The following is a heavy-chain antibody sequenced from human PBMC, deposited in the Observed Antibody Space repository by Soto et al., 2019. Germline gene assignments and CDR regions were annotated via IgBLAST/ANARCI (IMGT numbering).Heavy chain of an antibody. D-gene: IGHD6-13*01. CDR1: GYTFTTND. CDR3: ARGGPAAGFDL. CDR2: MKPKTGDS. V-gene: IGHV1-8*01. Sequence: ASVKVSCKASGYTFTTNDIDWVRQASGQGLEWLGWMKPKTGDSGSAQDFQRRITMTRDTATSTAYMELSNLRSEDTAVYYCARGGPAAGFDLWGQGTLVTVSS. J-gene: IGHJ4*02.